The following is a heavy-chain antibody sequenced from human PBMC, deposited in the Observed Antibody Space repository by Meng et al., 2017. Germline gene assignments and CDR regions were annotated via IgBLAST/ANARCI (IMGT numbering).Heavy chain of an antibody. CDR2: ISYDGINK. D-gene: IGHD5-24*01. CDR1: GFTFGSYA. V-gene: IGHV3-30*01. J-gene: IGHJ4*02. CDR3: ARVGMADPPD. Sequence: QVPLVAAGGSVVHPGKPLRLFCAASGFTFGSYAMHCVRQAPGKGLEWVAVISYDGINKYYADSAKGRFTISRDNSKNTLYLQMNSLRAEDTAVYYCARVGMADPPDWGQGTLVTVSS.